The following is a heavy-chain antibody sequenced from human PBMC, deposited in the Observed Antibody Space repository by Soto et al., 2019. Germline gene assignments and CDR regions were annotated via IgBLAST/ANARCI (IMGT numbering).Heavy chain of an antibody. J-gene: IGHJ6*03. V-gene: IGHV5-51*01. CDR1: GYSFTSYW. CDR3: ARHQGPLSYYYYYYMDV. CDR2: IYPGDSDT. Sequence: GESLKISCKGSGYSFTSYWIGWVRQMPGKGLEWMGIIYPGDSDTRYSPSFQGQVTISADKSISTAYLQWSSLKASDTAMYYCARHQGPLSYYYYYYMDVWGKGTTVTVSS.